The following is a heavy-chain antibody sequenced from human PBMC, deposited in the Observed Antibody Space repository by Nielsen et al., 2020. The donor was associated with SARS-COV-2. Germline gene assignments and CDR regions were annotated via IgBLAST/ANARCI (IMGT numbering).Heavy chain of an antibody. CDR1: GFTFSSYW. Sequence: GGSLRLSCAASGFTFSSYWMHWVRQAPGKGLVRVSRINSDGSSTSYADSVKGRFTISRDNAKNTLYLQMNSLRAEDTAVYYCARPGAVTIFGVVIQTYAFDIWGQGTMVTVSS. V-gene: IGHV3-74*01. CDR2: INSDGSST. J-gene: IGHJ3*02. D-gene: IGHD3-3*01. CDR3: ARPGAVTIFGVVIQTYAFDI.